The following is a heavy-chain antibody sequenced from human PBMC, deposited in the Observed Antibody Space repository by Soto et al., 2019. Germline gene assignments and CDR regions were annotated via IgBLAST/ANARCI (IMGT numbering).Heavy chain of an antibody. CDR3: ARVYYYDSSGYYYLNWFDP. CDR1: CGSISSYY. D-gene: IGHD3-22*01. Sequence: SETLSLTCTVSCGSISSYYWSWIRQPPGKGLEWIGYIYYSGSTNYNPSLKSRVTISVDTSKNQFSLKLSSVTAADTAVYYCARVYYYDSSGYYYLNWFDPWGQGTLVTVSS. V-gene: IGHV4-59*01. J-gene: IGHJ5*02. CDR2: IYYSGST.